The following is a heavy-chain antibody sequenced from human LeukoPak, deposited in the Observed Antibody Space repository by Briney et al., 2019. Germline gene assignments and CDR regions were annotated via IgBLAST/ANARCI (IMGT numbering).Heavy chain of an antibody. J-gene: IGHJ4*02. CDR1: GYTFTGYY. V-gene: IGHV1-2*02. D-gene: IGHD2-8*02. CDR2: INPNSGGT. Sequence: GASVKVSCKASGYTFTGYYMHWVRQAPGQGLEWMGWINPNSGGTNYAQKFQGRVTMTRDTSISTAYMELSRLRSDDTAVYYCARDLVAITPAAPLWGQGTLVTVSS. CDR3: ARDLVAITPAAPL.